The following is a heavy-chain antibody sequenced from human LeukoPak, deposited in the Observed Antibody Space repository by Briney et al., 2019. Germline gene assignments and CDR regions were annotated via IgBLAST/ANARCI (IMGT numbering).Heavy chain of an antibody. D-gene: IGHD6-19*01. J-gene: IGHJ4*02. CDR3: AKDANSGWSDCDY. CDR1: GFIFSDYG. V-gene: IGHV3-30*02. CDR2: IRSDGSNE. Sequence: GGSLRLSCAASGFIFSDYGMHWVRQAPGKGLEWVAFIRSDGSNEYYSDSVKGRFTISRDNSKNTLYLQMNSLRAEDTAVYYCAKDANSGWSDCDYWGQGTLVTVSS.